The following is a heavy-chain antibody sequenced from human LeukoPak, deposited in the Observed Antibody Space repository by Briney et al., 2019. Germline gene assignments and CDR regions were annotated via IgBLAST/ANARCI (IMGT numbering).Heavy chain of an antibody. CDR3: ARAIAARPPHNYYYYMDV. D-gene: IGHD6-6*01. J-gene: IGHJ6*03. CDR1: GYTFTSYD. CDR2: MNPNSGNT. Sequence: ASVKVSCKASGYTFTSYDINWVRQATGQGLEWMGWMNPNSGNTGYAQKFQGRVTITRNTSISTAYMELSSLRSEDTAVYYCARAIAARPPHNYYYYMDVWGKGTTVTVSS. V-gene: IGHV1-8*03.